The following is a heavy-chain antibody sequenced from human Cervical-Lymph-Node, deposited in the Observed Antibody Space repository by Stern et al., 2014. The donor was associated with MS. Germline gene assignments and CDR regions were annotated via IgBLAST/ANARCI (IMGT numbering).Heavy chain of an antibody. CDR1: GGTLSDYG. D-gene: IGHD4-17*01. J-gene: IGHJ6*02. Sequence: VQLVQSGAEVKKPGSSVKVSCKASGGTLSDYGISWVRQAPGPGLEWMGWIIPMFGSANYAQKFQGRVTSTADDSTNTAYMDLSSLTSEDTAVYYCARDGDSSMLGMDVWGQGTTVTVSS. V-gene: IGHV1-69*01. CDR3: ARDGDSSMLGMDV. CDR2: IIPMFGSA.